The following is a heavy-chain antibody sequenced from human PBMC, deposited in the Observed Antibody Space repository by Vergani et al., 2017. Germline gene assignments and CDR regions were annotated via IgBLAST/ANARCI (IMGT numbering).Heavy chain of an antibody. V-gene: IGHV3-48*01. Sequence: EVQLVESGRGLVQPGGSLRLSCAASGFTFSSYSMNWVRQAPGKGMEWVSYVNGGSSSIYYADSVKGRFTISRDNAKKPLYLQMNSLRAEDTAVYYCSRELPYGDYTFDYWGQGILVTVSS. J-gene: IGHJ4*02. D-gene: IGHD4-17*01. CDR2: VNGGSSSI. CDR3: SRELPYGDYTFDY. CDR1: GFTFSSYS.